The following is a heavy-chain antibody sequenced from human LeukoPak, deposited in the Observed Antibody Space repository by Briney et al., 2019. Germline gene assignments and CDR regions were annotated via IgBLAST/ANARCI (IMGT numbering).Heavy chain of an antibody. CDR3: ARGEPCYDILTGYGSGMDV. Sequence: GRSLRLSCAASGFTFSSYAMHWVRQAPGKGLEWVAVISYDGSNKYYADSVKGRFTISRDNSKNTLYLQMNSLRAEDTAVYYCARGEPCYDILTGYGSGMDVWGQGTTVTVSS. CDR2: ISYDGSNK. D-gene: IGHD3-9*01. J-gene: IGHJ6*02. V-gene: IGHV3-30-3*01. CDR1: GFTFSSYA.